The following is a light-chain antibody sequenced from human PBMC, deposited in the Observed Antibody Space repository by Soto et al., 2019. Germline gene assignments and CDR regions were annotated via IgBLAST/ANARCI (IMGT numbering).Light chain of an antibody. V-gene: IGLV1-40*01. Sequence: QSVLTQPPSVSGAPGQRITISCTGSSSNLGSDYDVHWYQQFPGAAPRLLIYDNNNRPSGVPDRFSGSKSGTSASLAISGLRSEAESDYYCATWDDSLNGYGFGTGTKVTV. CDR1: SSNLGSDYD. J-gene: IGLJ1*01. CDR2: DNN. CDR3: ATWDDSLNGYG.